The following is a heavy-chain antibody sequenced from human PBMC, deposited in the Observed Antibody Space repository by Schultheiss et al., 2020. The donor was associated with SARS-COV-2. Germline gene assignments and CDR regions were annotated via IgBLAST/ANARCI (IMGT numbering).Heavy chain of an antibody. Sequence: SETLSLTCAVYGGSFSGYYWSWIRQPPGKGLEWIGYISDTGITNYNPSLKSRVTISIDTSKNQFSLNLRSVTAADTAMYYCAREGWRGHCSPTSCYRPLDLWGQGISVTVSS. D-gene: IGHD2-2*01. CDR1: GGSFSGYY. V-gene: IGHV4-34*11. CDR3: AREGWRGHCSPTSCYRPLDL. J-gene: IGHJ5*02. CDR2: ISDTGIT.